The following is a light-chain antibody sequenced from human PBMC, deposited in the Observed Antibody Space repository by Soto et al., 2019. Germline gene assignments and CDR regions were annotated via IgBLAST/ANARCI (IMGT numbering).Light chain of an antibody. V-gene: IGKV3-20*01. J-gene: IGKJ2*03. Sequence: EIVLTQSPCTLSLSPGERATLSCRASQSVTSTYLAWYQQKPGQSPRLIIYGGSTRARGFPVRFSGGGSGTDFTLTISRLEPEDSAVYYCHCQQFDSSRMYSFGQGTKLEI. CDR3: QQFDSSRMYS. CDR2: GGS. CDR1: QSVTSTY.